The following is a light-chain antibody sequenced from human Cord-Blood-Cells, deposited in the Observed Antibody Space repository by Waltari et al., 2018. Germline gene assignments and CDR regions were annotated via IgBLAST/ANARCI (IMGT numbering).Light chain of an antibody. CDR3: SSYAGSNVV. CDR2: EVS. Sequence: QSALTQPPSASGSPGQSVTISCTGTSSDVGGYNYVSWYQQHPGKAPKLMIYEVSKRPAGVPDSFSGSKSGNTASLTVSGLQAEDEADSYCSSYAGSNVVFGGGTKLPVL. V-gene: IGLV2-8*01. J-gene: IGLJ2*01. CDR1: SSDVGGYNY.